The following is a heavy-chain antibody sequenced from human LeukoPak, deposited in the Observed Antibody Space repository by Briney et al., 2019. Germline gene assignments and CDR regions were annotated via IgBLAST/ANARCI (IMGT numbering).Heavy chain of an antibody. CDR1: GFTLSYNN. CDR3: AKSTGAVMAMMDV. Sequence: MTGGSLRLSCAASGFTLSYNNMNWGRQAPGKAMEWVSSITSSGTHIFYADSVRGRFTISRDNAKNSLFLQMDSLRAEDTAVYFCAKSTGAVMAMMDVWGKGTTVTVSS. V-gene: IGHV3-21*01. D-gene: IGHD3-16*01. CDR2: ITSSGTHI. J-gene: IGHJ6*04.